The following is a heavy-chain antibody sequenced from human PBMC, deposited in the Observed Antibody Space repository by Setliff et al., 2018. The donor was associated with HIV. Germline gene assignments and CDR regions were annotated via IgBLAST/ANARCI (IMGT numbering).Heavy chain of an antibody. CDR3: ARDHQTMLWLDY. V-gene: IGHV1-69*10. CDR1: GDTFSTYV. CDR2: VTPILHTT. Sequence: SVKVACKSSGDTFSTYVFTWVRQAPGQGLEWMGGVTPILHTTNYAQKFQGRVTITADISTRTVYMELSSLTSEDTAIYYCARDHQTMLWLDYWGQGTLVTVSS. D-gene: IGHD2-21*01. J-gene: IGHJ4*02.